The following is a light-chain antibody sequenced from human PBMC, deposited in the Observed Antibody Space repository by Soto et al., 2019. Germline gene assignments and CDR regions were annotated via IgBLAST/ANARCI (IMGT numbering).Light chain of an antibody. CDR3: QQFDSSPWT. Sequence: EIVLTQSPGTLSLSPGERATLSCRASQSVSSSFLAWYQQSPGQAPRLLIYGASIRATGIPDRFSGGGSGTDFTFTISRLEPEDFAVYYCQQFDSSPWTFGQGTTVEIK. V-gene: IGKV3-20*01. J-gene: IGKJ1*01. CDR2: GAS. CDR1: QSVSSSF.